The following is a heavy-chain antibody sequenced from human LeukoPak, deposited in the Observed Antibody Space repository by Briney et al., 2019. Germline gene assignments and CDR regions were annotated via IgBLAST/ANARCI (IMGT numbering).Heavy chain of an antibody. CDR2: IHYSGST. D-gene: IGHD2-15*01. Sequence: SETLSLTCTVSGGSISSNYWSWIRQPPGKGLEWIGDIHYSGSTNYNPSLKSRATISVDTSKNQFSLRLSSVTAADTAVYYCARRVEYCGGGSCYTLQIDYWGQGTLVTVSS. CDR3: ARRVEYCGGGSCYTLQIDY. J-gene: IGHJ4*02. V-gene: IGHV4-59*08. CDR1: GGSISSNY.